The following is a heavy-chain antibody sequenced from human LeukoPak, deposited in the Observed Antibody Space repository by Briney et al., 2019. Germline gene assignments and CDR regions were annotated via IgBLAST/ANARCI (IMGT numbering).Heavy chain of an antibody. CDR1: GFTFSSYA. V-gene: IGHV3-23*01. D-gene: IGHD3-10*01. CDR3: SGSYYKSRWFDP. Sequence: GGSLRLSCAASGFTFSSYAMSWVRQAPGKGLEWVSAISGSGGSTYYADSVKGRFTISRDNSKNTLYLQMNSLRAEDTAVYYCSGSYYKSRWFDPWGQGTLVTVSS. CDR2: ISGSGGST. J-gene: IGHJ5*02.